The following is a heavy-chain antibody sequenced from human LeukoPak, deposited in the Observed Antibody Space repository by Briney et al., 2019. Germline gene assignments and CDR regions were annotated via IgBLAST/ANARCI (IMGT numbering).Heavy chain of an antibody. D-gene: IGHD4-17*01. CDR3: ARDRDYRDNYHYGMDV. CDR2: INSDGSST. Sequence: PGGSLRLSCAASGFTFSSYWMNWVRQAPGKGLVWVSRINSDGSSTTYADSVKGRFTISRDNAKNTLYLQMNSLRAEDTAVYYCARDRDYRDNYHYGMDVWGQGTTVTVFS. J-gene: IGHJ6*02. V-gene: IGHV3-74*01. CDR1: GFTFSSYW.